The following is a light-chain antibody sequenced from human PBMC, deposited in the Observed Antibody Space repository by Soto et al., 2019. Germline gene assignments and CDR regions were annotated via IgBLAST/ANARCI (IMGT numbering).Light chain of an antibody. CDR1: HTISSW. Sequence: DIQMTQSPSTLSGSVGDRVTITCRASHTISSWLAWYQQKPGKAPKLLIYKASTLKSGVPSRFSGSGSGTEFTLTISSLQPEDFATYYCEQAGSFPITFGQGTRLEIK. CDR3: EQAGSFPIT. J-gene: IGKJ5*01. CDR2: KAS. V-gene: IGKV1-5*03.